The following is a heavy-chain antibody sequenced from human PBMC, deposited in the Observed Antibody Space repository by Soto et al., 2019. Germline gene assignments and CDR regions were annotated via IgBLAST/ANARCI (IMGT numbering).Heavy chain of an antibody. CDR2: IYYSGST. J-gene: IGHJ4*02. Sequence: QVQLQESGPGLVKPSETLSLTCTVSGGSISSYYWSWIRQPPGKGLEWIGNIYYSGSTHYNPSPQRAVTTTGNTSQNPFSLKPGAVTAADPAADYSARMYRGTLVCWGQGTLVTASS. D-gene: IGHD2-15*01. CDR3: ARMYRGTLVC. V-gene: IGHV4-59*08. CDR1: GGSISSYY.